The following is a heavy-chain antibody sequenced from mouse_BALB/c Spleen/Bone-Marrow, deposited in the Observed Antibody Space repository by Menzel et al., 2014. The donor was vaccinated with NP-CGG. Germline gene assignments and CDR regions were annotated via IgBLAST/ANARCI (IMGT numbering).Heavy chain of an antibody. CDR1: GYRFSSFW. J-gene: IGHJ2*01. D-gene: IGHD2-10*01. CDR3: AREGAFYGNPFDF. Sequence: VKLVESGAEVMKSGASVKISCRATGYRFSSFWIEWIKQRPGHGLEWIGKILPGSGSTNYNEKFKGKATLSADTSSNTAYMQLSSLTSEDSAVYFCAREGAFYGNPFDFWGQGTTHTVSS. CDR2: ILPGSGST. V-gene: IGHV1-9*01.